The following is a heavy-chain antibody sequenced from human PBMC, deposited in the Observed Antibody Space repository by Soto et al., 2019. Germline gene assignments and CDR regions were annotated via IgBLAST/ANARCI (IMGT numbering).Heavy chain of an antibody. Sequence: QVQLVQSGAEVKKPGASVKVSCKASGYTFTSYDINWVRQATGQGLEWMGWMNPNSGNTGYAQKFKGRVTMTRHTSISTAYMELRSLRSEDTAVYYCAILASVGYVAFDIWGQGTMVTVSS. D-gene: IGHD2-8*02. CDR1: GYTFTSYD. V-gene: IGHV1-8*01. CDR2: MNPNSGNT. J-gene: IGHJ3*02. CDR3: AILASVGYVAFDI.